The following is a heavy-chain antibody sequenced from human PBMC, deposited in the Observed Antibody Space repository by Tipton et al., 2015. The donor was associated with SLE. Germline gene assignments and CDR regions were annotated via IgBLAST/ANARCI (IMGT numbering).Heavy chain of an antibody. CDR1: GFTFSRYD. CDR2: IGTAGDT. J-gene: IGHJ5*02. CDR3: VRVDYDNSASGWFDA. Sequence: SLRLSCAASGFTFSRYDMHWVRQIKGKGLEWVSAIGTAGDTYYPDSVKGRFTISREDARNSSFLQMNSLRVGDTAVYYCVRVDYDNSASGWFDAWGQGSLVTVSS. D-gene: IGHD3-22*01. V-gene: IGHV3-13*01.